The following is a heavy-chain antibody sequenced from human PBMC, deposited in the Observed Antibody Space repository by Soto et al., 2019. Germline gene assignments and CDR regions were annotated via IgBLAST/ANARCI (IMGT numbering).Heavy chain of an antibody. CDR1: GFTFSSYS. CDR3: AKEARVVPDAINRDAFDI. J-gene: IGHJ3*02. V-gene: IGHV3-21*06. Sequence: EVQLVESGGGLVKPGGSLRLSCAASGFTFSSYSMNWVRQAPGKGLEWVSSISSSSSYIYYADSVKGRFTISRDNAKNSLYLQMNSLRAEDTAVYYCAKEARVVPDAINRDAFDIWGQGTMVTVSS. D-gene: IGHD2-2*01. CDR2: ISSSSSYI.